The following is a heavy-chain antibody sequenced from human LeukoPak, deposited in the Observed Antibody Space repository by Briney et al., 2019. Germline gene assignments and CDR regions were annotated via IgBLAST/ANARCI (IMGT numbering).Heavy chain of an antibody. CDR2: IYYSGST. D-gene: IGHD3-22*01. J-gene: IGHJ5*02. V-gene: IGHV4-59*12. Sequence: SETLSLTCTVSGGSISSYYWSWIRQPPGKGLEWIGYIYYSGSTNYNPSLKSRVTISVDTSKNQFSLKLSSVTAADTAVYYCARDRKYYYDSSGYRGGWFDPWGQGTLVTVSS. CDR1: GGSISSYY. CDR3: ARDRKYYYDSSGYRGGWFDP.